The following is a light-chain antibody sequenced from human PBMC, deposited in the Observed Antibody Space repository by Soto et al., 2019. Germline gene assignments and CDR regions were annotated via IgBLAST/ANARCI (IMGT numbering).Light chain of an antibody. CDR1: SSNIGAGYD. Sequence: QSVLTQPPSVSGAPGQRVTISCTGSSSNIGAGYDVDWYQHLPGTAPRLLIYGNDRPPSGVPDRFSGSKSGTSASLAITGLQPEDEADYYCQSFVTSLRDSAVFGGGTQLTVL. J-gene: IGLJ7*01. V-gene: IGLV1-40*01. CDR3: QSFVTSLRDSAV. CDR2: GND.